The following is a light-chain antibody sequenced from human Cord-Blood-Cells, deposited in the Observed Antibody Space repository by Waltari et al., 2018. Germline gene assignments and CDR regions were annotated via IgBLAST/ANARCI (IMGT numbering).Light chain of an antibody. V-gene: IGLV3-1*01. CDR3: QAWDSGTAV. CDR2: QDS. Sequence: SYELTQPPSVSVSPGQTASITCSGDKLGDKYACWYQQKPGQSPVLVIYQDSKRPPGVPVRFSGSKSGNIATMTISGTQAMDVADYYSQAWDSGTAVFGGGTKLTIL. CDR1: KLGDKY. J-gene: IGLJ2*01.